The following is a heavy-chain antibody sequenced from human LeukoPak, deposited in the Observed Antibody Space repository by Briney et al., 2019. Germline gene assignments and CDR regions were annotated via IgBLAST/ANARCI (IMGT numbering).Heavy chain of an antibody. J-gene: IGHJ4*02. V-gene: IGHV4-59*01. Sequence: SETLSLTCTVSGGSISSYYWSWIRQPPGKGLEWIAYIYYSGSTNYNPSLKSRVTISVDTSKNQFSLKLSSVTAADTAVYYCARNPSILRPYYFDYWGQGTLVTVSS. CDR2: IYYSGST. CDR1: GGSISSYY. D-gene: IGHD2-21*01. CDR3: ARNPSILRPYYFDY.